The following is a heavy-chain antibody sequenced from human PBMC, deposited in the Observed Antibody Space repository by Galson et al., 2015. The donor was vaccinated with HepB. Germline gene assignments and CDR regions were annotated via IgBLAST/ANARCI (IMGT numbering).Heavy chain of an antibody. Sequence: SVKVSCKASGYTFTSYAMNWVRQAPGQGLEWMGWINTNTGNPTYAQGFTGRFVFSLDTSVSTAYLQISSLKAEDTAVYYCARAIYCSSTSCYAFPTQFDYWGQGTLVTVSS. D-gene: IGHD2-2*01. CDR1: GYTFTSYA. J-gene: IGHJ4*02. V-gene: IGHV7-4-1*02. CDR3: ARAIYCSSTSCYAFPTQFDY. CDR2: INTNTGNP.